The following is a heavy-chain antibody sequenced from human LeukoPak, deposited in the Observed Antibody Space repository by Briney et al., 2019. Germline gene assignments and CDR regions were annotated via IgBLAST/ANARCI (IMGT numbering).Heavy chain of an antibody. J-gene: IGHJ5*02. CDR1: GGSISSGGYS. D-gene: IGHD3-22*01. CDR2: SYYSGST. V-gene: IGHV4-30-4*07. CDR3: ARAEYYSDSSGYYSAWFDP. Sequence: SSQTLSLTCAVSGGSISSGGYSWSWIRQPPGKGLEWSGNSYYSGSTYYNSSLKSRLTISVDTSKNQFPLKLSSVTAADTAVYYCARAEYYSDSSGYYSAWFDPCGQRTLVTVSS.